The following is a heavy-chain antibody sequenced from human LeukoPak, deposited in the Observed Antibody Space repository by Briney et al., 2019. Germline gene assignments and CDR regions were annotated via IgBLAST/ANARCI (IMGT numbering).Heavy chain of an antibody. CDR1: GFTFSNFW. CDR2: IKQDETEK. J-gene: IGHJ5*02. D-gene: IGHD6-13*01. Sequence: GGSLRLSCTASGFTFSNFWMGWVRQAPGKGLEWVANIKQDETEKFYLGSVKGRFTISRDNAKNTLYLQMNSLTAEDTAVYYCARGYSSRLYNWLDPWGQGTLVTVSS. CDR3: ARGYSSRLYNWLDP. V-gene: IGHV3-7*04.